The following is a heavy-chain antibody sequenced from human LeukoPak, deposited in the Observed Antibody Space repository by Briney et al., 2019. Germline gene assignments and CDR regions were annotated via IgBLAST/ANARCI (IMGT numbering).Heavy chain of an antibody. CDR1: GGTFSSSA. CDR2: IIPIFGTA. J-gene: IGHJ4*02. D-gene: IGHD2-15*01. V-gene: IGHV1-69*05. Sequence: SVKLSCKAAGGTFSSSAISSVRQAPGHRLEWMGGIIPIFGTANYAQKFKGRVTITTDESTSTAYMELNSLRSEDTAVYYCARVGGGRGPLDYWGQGTLVTVSS. CDR3: ARVGGGRGPLDY.